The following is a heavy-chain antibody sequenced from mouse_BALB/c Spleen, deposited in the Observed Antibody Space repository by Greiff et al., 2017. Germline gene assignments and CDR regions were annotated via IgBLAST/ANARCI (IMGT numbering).Heavy chain of an antibody. Sequence: DVKLVESGGGLVQPGGSLRLSCATSGFTFTDYYMSWVRQPPGKALEWLGFIRNKANGYTTEYSASVKGRFTISRDNSQSILYLQMNTLRAEDSATYYCARDGGGFAYWGQGTLVTVSA. J-gene: IGHJ3*01. CDR2: IRNKANGYTT. CDR1: GFTFTDYY. CDR3: ARDGGGFAY. V-gene: IGHV7-3*02.